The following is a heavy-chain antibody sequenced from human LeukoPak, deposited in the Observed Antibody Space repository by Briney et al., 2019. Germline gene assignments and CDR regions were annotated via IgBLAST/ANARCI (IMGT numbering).Heavy chain of an antibody. CDR2: INPSGGST. D-gene: IGHD3-3*01. Sequence: ASVKVSCKASGYTFTSYYMHWVRQAPGQGLEWMGIINPSGGSTSYAQKFQGGVTMTRDTSTSTVYMELSSLRSEDTAVYYCARGILEWLSDHNNWFDPWGQGTLVTVSS. CDR1: GYTFTSYY. V-gene: IGHV1-46*01. CDR3: ARGILEWLSDHNNWFDP. J-gene: IGHJ5*02.